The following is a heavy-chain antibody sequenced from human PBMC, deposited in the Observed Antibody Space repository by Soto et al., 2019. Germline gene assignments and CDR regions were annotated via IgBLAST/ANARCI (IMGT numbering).Heavy chain of an antibody. CDR1: GGSISSYY. D-gene: IGHD6-25*01. CDR2: IYYSGST. J-gene: IGHJ5*02. V-gene: IGHV4-59*01. Sequence: PSETLSLTCTVSGGSISSYYWSWIRQPPGKGLEWIGYIYYSGSTNYNPSLKSRVTISVDTSKNQFSLKLSSVTAADTAVYYCARPHGGSSGWDNWFDPWGQGTQVTVSS. CDR3: ARPHGGSSGWDNWFDP.